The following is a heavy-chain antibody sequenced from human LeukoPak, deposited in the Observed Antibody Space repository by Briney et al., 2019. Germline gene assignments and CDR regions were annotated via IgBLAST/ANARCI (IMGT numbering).Heavy chain of an antibody. D-gene: IGHD3-22*01. J-gene: IGHJ6*03. CDR2: INSGGST. CDR3: ARVVSPYYYDSSGYYRYYYYMDV. CDR1: GITVSSNY. Sequence: PGGSLRLSCAASGITVSSNYMSWVRQAPGKGLEWVSVINSGGSTYYADSVKGRFTISRDNSKNTLYLQMNSLRAEDTAVYYCARVVSPYYYDSSGYYRYYYYMDVWGKGTTVTISS. V-gene: IGHV3-66*01.